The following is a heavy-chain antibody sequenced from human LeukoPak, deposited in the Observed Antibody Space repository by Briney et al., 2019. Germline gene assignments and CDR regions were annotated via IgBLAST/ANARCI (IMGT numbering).Heavy chain of an antibody. V-gene: IGHV5-51*01. D-gene: IGHD3-22*01. Sequence: GESLKISCKGSGYSFTSYWIGWVRQMPGKGLEWMGIIYPGDSDTRYSPSFRGQVTISADKSISTAYLQWSSLKASDTAMYYCARSASYYYDSSGYCPYWGQGTLVTVSS. CDR1: GYSFTSYW. J-gene: IGHJ4*02. CDR3: ARSASYYYDSSGYCPY. CDR2: IYPGDSDT.